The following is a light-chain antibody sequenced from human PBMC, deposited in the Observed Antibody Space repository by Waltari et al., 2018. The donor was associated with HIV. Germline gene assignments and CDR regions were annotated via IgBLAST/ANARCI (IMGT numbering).Light chain of an antibody. Sequence: QSVLTQPPSVSAAPGQQVTISCSGSTSNTGNDYVSWYQHVPGAAPRLLIYDNNKRPSGIPDRFSGSRSGTSATLGITGLQTGDEAHYYCGTWDRSLSAAVFGGGTKLTVL. J-gene: IGLJ3*02. V-gene: IGLV1-51*01. CDR2: DNN. CDR3: GTWDRSLSAAV. CDR1: TSNTGNDY.